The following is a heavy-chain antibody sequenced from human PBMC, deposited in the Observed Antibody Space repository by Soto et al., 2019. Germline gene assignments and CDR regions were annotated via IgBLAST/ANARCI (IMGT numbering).Heavy chain of an antibody. CDR1: GFTFSDYY. Sequence: EVQLVESGGGLVQPGGSLRLSCAGSGFTFSDYYIDWVRQAPGKGLEWVGRSRDKGSSYRTDYAAPVKGRFTVSRDASKNSLYLQMNRRNTEDTALYYCTRSITGTTSFDYWGQGTLVTVSS. D-gene: IGHD1-7*01. CDR3: TRSITGTTSFDY. V-gene: IGHV3-72*01. J-gene: IGHJ4*02. CDR2: SRDKGSSYRT.